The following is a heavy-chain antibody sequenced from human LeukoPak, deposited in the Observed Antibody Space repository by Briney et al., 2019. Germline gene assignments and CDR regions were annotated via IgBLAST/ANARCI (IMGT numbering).Heavy chain of an antibody. CDR2: TRNKANSYTT. V-gene: IGHV3-72*01. Sequence: GGSLRLSCAASGFTFSDHYMDWVRQAPGKGLEWVGRTRNKANSYTTEYAASVKGRFTISRDDSKNSLYLQMNSLKTEDTAVYYCAKRAMYYDFWSGYYTSWGQGTLVTVSS. D-gene: IGHD3-3*01. J-gene: IGHJ5*02. CDR3: AKRAMYYDFWSGYYTS. CDR1: GFTFSDHY.